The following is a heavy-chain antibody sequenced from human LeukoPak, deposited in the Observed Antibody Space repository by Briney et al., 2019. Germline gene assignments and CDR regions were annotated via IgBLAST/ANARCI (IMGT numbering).Heavy chain of an antibody. CDR2: LNPHSGGT. V-gene: IGHV1-2*02. J-gene: IGHJ6*02. CDR1: GYTLSDYY. D-gene: IGHD1-14*01. Sequence: GASVNVSCEASGYTLSDYYIYWVRQAPGQGLEWLGWLNPHSGGTNYAQKFQGRVTLTRDTSISTTYIELSTLTSDDTAIYYCARGNRIINGLDVWGQGTTVIVSS. CDR3: ARGNRIINGLDV.